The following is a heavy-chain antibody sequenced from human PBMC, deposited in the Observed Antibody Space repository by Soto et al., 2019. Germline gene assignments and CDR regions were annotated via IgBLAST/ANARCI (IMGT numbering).Heavy chain of an antibody. CDR3: AKDLFPTSGQRFFFES. CDR2: ILHDETP. J-gene: IGHJ4*02. D-gene: IGHD2-21*01. Sequence: GSLRLSCAASGFTFSTYAMTWVRQAPGRGLEWVSTILHDETPFYTDSVKGRFTISRDNVRGTLYLQMNGLRVEDAALYFCAKDLFPTSGQRFFFESWGQGSLVTVSS. V-gene: IGHV3-23*01. CDR1: GFTFSTYA.